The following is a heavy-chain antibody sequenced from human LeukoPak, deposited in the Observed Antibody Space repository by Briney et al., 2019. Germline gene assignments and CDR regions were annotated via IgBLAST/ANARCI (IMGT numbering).Heavy chain of an antibody. J-gene: IGHJ4*02. D-gene: IGHD7-27*01. V-gene: IGHV3-23*01. Sequence: GGSLRLSCTASGFTFSSYTMSWVRQAPGKGLKWVSTITTGGPNTYYADSVKGRFTVSRDNSKNTLYLQMNSLRAEDTAVYYCAKDGGLWVSAHWGDSWGRGTLVTVSS. CDR2: ITTGGPNT. CDR1: GFTFSSYT. CDR3: AKDGGLWVSAHWGDS.